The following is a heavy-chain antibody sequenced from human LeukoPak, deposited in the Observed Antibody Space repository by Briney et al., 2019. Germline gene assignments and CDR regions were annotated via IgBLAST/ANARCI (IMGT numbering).Heavy chain of an antibody. CDR1: GYTFTDYY. CDR2: INPNSGGT. D-gene: IGHD2-2*01. J-gene: IGHJ4*02. CDR3: ARANALYCSSTSCLFDY. Sequence: ASVKVSCKASGYTFTDYYIHWVRQAPGQGLEWMAWINPNSGGTYYAQNFHDRITLTRDTSISTAYMELSRSRSDDTAIYYCARANALYCSSTSCLFDYWGQGTLVTVSS. V-gene: IGHV1-2*02.